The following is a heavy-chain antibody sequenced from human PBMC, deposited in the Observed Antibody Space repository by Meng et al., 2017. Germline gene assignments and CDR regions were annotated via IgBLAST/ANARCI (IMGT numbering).Heavy chain of an antibody. Sequence: GESLKISCAASGFTFSSYEMNWVRQAPGKGLEWVSYISSSGSTIYYADSVKGRFTISRDNAKNSLYLQMNSLRAEDTAVYYCARDGARDSSGYGIDYWGQGTLVTVSS. D-gene: IGHD3-22*01. V-gene: IGHV3-48*03. CDR1: GFTFSSYE. CDR3: ARDGARDSSGYGIDY. J-gene: IGHJ4*02. CDR2: ISSSGSTI.